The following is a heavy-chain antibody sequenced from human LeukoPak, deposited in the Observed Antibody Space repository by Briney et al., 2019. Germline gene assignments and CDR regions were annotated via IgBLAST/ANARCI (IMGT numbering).Heavy chain of an antibody. CDR1: GFTFSSYS. CDR2: ISSSSSYI. J-gene: IGHJ6*03. Sequence: PGGSLRLSCAASGFTFSSYSMNWVRQAPGKGLEWVSSISSSSSYIYYADSEKGRFTISRDNAKNSLYLQMNSLRAEDTAVYYCARDPESGYDIYMDVWGKGTTVTVSS. CDR3: ARDPESGYDIYMDV. V-gene: IGHV3-21*01. D-gene: IGHD5-12*01.